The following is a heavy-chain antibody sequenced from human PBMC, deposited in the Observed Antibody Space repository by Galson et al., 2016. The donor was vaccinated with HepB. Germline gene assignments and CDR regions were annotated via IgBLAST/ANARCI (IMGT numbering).Heavy chain of an antibody. J-gene: IGHJ4*02. Sequence: SLRLSCAASGFTFSSYAMTWVRQAPGKGLEWVSAISGSGDRTYYADSVKGRFTISRDNSKNTLYVQMNSLRVEDTAVYYCAKDQVPYCGGDCRPDYWGQGTLVRVSS. D-gene: IGHD2-21*02. V-gene: IGHV3-23*01. CDR2: ISGSGDRT. CDR1: GFTFSSYA. CDR3: AKDQVPYCGGDCRPDY.